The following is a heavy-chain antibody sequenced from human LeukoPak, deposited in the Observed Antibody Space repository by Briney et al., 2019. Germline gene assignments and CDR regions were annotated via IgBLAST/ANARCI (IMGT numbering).Heavy chain of an antibody. V-gene: IGHV3-53*01. CDR3: ARAPIAVAGFDY. D-gene: IGHD6-19*01. CDR1: RFTVSRNY. CDR2: IYSGGST. J-gene: IGHJ4*02. Sequence: GGSLRLSCAASRFTVSRNYMTWVRQAPGNGLEWVSVIYSGGSTYYADSVKGRFTISRDNSKNTVYLQMNSLRAEDTAMYYCARAPIAVAGFDYWGQGTLVTVSS.